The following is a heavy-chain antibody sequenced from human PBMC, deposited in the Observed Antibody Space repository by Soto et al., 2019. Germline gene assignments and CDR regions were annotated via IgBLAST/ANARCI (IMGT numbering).Heavy chain of an antibody. D-gene: IGHD2-2*01. J-gene: IGHJ3*02. CDR1: GFTFSSYG. Sequence: PGGSLRLSCAASGFTFSSYGMHWVRQAPGKGLEWVAVIWYDGSNKYYADSVKGRFTISRDNSKNTLYLQMNSLRAEDTAVYYCARDDAIVVVPAAMLDAFDIWGQGTMVTVSS. CDR2: IWYDGSNK. CDR3: ARDDAIVVVPAAMLDAFDI. V-gene: IGHV3-33*08.